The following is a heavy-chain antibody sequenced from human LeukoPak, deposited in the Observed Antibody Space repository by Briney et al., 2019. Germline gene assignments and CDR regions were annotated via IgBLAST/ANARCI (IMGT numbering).Heavy chain of an antibody. Sequence: SETLSLTCTVSSGSISSGAYYWSWIRQHPGMGLEWIGNIYYIGSTYYNPSLKSRVTMSVDTSKNQFSLKLSSVTAADTAMYYCARSSSRYYYYFDYWGQGTLVTVSS. V-gene: IGHV4-31*03. J-gene: IGHJ4*02. D-gene: IGHD3-22*01. CDR2: IYYIGST. CDR1: SGSISSGAYY. CDR3: ARSSSRYYYYFDY.